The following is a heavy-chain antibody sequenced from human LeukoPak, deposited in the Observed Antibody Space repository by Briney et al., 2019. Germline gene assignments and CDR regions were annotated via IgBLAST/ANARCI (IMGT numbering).Heavy chain of an antibody. Sequence: PGGSLRLSCAASGFTFSSYWMSWVRQAPGKGLEWVANIKQDGSEKYYVDSVKGRFTISRDNVKNSLYLQMNSLRAEDTAVYYCARDLCSSTSCYVYYYYYGMDVWGQGTTVTVSS. J-gene: IGHJ6*02. CDR3: ARDLCSSTSCYVYYYYYGMDV. D-gene: IGHD2-2*01. CDR1: GFTFSSYW. CDR2: IKQDGSEK. V-gene: IGHV3-7*01.